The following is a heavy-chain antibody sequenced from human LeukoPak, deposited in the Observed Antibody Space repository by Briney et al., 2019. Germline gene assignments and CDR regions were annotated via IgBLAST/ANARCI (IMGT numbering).Heavy chain of an antibody. V-gene: IGHV2-5*01. CDR3: AHSSLVRGVIIPTYYYGMDV. CDR1: GFSLSTSGVG. J-gene: IGHJ6*02. Sequence: SGPTLVKPTQTLTLTCTFSGFSLSTSGVGVGWIRQPPGKALEWLALIYWNDDKRYSPSLKSRLTITKDTSKNQVVLTMTNMDPVDTATYYCAHSSLVRGVIIPTYYYGMDVWGQGTTVTVSS. D-gene: IGHD3-10*01. CDR2: IYWNDDK.